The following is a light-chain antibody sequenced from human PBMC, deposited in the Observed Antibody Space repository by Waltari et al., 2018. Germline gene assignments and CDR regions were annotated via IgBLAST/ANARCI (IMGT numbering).Light chain of an antibody. CDR3: QQLHTYPLT. J-gene: IGKJ4*01. CDR1: QDIGTY. Sequence: IQLTQSPSFLSASVVRRVTVTCRASQDIGTYLAWYQKKPGKAPHLLIYAASSLHTGVPSRFSAGGSGTLFTLTINRLQPEDCATYYCQQLHTYPLTFGGGTEVEI. V-gene: IGKV1-9*01. CDR2: AAS.